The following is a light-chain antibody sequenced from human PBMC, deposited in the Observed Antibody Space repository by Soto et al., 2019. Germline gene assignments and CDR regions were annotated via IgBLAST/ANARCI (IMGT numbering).Light chain of an antibody. Sequence: DIQMTQSPSSLSASVGDRVTITCQASQDISNYLNWYQQKPGKAPKLLIYDASNLETGVPSRFSGSGSGTDFTFTISSQQTEDIATYYCQQYDNLQLTFGGGTKVEIK. CDR2: DAS. V-gene: IGKV1-33*01. CDR1: QDISNY. J-gene: IGKJ4*01. CDR3: QQYDNLQLT.